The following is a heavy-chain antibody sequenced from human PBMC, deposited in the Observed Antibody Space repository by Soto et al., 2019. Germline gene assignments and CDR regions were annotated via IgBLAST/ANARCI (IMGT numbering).Heavy chain of an antibody. CDR1: GGTFSSYA. D-gene: IGHD4-17*01. CDR3: ARFTVTTPTPRFGGYFDY. J-gene: IGHJ4*02. Sequence: QVQLVQSGAEVKKPGSSVKVSCKASGGTFSSYAISWVRQAPGQGLEWMGGIIPIFGTANYAQKFQGRVTITADESTITAYMELSSLRSEDTAVYYCARFTVTTPTPRFGGYFDYWGQGTLVTVSS. V-gene: IGHV1-69*12. CDR2: IIPIFGTA.